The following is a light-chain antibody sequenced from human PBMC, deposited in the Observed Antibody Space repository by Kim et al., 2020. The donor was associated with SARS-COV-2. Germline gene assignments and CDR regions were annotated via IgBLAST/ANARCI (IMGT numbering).Light chain of an antibody. J-gene: IGLJ3*02. CDR3: NSRDSSGNHVL. CDR2: GDK. Sequence: AWGQTVTNTCQGESLRGYYARWFRQTAGQAPRLVIYGDKNRPAGIPDRFSGSGSGNTASLTITGAQAEDEADYYCNSRDSSGNHVLFGGGTQLTVL. CDR1: SLRGYY. V-gene: IGLV3-19*01.